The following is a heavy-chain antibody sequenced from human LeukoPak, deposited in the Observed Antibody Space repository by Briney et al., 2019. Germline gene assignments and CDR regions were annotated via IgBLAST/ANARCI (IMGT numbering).Heavy chain of an antibody. J-gene: IGHJ6*02. CDR3: ARDQRYCSSTSCPFDDYYYGMDV. Sequence: ASVKVSCKASGYTFTSYAMHWVRQAPGQGLEWMGWINAGNGNTKYSQKFQGRVTITRDTSASTAYMELSSLRSEDTAVYYCARDQRYCSSTSCPFDDYYYGMDVWGQGTTVTVSS. D-gene: IGHD2-2*01. V-gene: IGHV1-3*01. CDR2: INAGNGNT. CDR1: GYTFTSYA.